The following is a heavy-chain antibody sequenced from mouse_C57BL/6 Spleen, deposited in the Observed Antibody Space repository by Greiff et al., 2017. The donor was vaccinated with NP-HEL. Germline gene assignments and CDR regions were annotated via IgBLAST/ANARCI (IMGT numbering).Heavy chain of an antibody. J-gene: IGHJ4*01. V-gene: IGHV4-1*01. Sequence: EVHLVESGGGFVKPGGSLKLSCAASGIDFSRYWMSWVRRAPGQGLEWIGEINPDSSTINYAPSLKDKFIISRDNAKNTLYLQMSKVRSEDTALYYCEDSSYSNAMDYWGQGTSVTVSS. CDR2: INPDSSTI. D-gene: IGHD1-1*01. CDR3: EDSSYSNAMDY. CDR1: GIDFSRYW.